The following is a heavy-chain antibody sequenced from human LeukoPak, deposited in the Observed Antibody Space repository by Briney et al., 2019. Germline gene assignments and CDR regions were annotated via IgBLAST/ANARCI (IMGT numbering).Heavy chain of an antibody. J-gene: IGHJ6*03. V-gene: IGHV3-20*04. CDR1: GFTFSSYC. CDR2: INWNGSGA. D-gene: IGHD4-17*01. CDR3: GRYLRRLYGRGGDYYFYMDV. Sequence: PGGSLRLSCAASGFTFSSYCMSWVRQVPGKGLEWVSGINWNGSGAGYADSVKGRFTISRDNSKNSLYLQMNSLKAEDTALFYCGRYLRRLYGRGGDYYFYMDVWGKGTTVTVSS.